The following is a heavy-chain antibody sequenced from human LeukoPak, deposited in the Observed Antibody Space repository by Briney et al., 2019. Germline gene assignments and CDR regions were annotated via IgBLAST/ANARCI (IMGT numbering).Heavy chain of an antibody. J-gene: IGHJ4*02. CDR2: IWYGGSNK. CDR3: AKSITMVRGVIIPDY. CDR1: GFTFSSYG. D-gene: IGHD3-10*01. Sequence: GGSLRLSCAASGFTFSSYGMHWVRQAPGKGLEWVAVIWYGGSNKYYADSVKGRFTISRDNSKNTLYLQMNSLRAEDTAVYYCAKSITMVRGVIIPDYWGQGTLVTVSS. V-gene: IGHV3-33*06.